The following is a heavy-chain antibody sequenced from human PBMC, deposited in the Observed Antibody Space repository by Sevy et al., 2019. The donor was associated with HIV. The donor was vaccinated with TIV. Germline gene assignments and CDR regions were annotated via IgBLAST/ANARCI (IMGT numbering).Heavy chain of an antibody. V-gene: IGHV1-69*13. CDR2: IIPIFGTA. J-gene: IGHJ3*02. CDR1: GGTFSSYA. D-gene: IGHD3-22*01. Sequence: ASVKVSCKASGGTFSSYAISWVRQAPGQGLEWMGGIIPIFGTANYAQKFRGRVTITADESTSTAYMELSSLRSEDTAVYYCARDRQRITMIVVVSPGAFDIWGQGTMVTVSS. CDR3: ARDRQRITMIVVVSPGAFDI.